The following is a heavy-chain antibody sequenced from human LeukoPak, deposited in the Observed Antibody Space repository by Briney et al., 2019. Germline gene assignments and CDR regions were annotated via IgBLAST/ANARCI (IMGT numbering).Heavy chain of an antibody. V-gene: IGHV3-11*01. Sequence: GGSLSLSCAASGFTFSDYYMSWIRQAPGKGLEWVSYISSSGSTIYYADSGKGRFTISRDNAKNSLYLQMNSLRAEDTAVYYCAREGRGSYHDWGRRADAFDIWGQGTMVTVSS. D-gene: IGHD1-26*01. J-gene: IGHJ3*02. CDR3: AREGRGSYHDWGRRADAFDI. CDR1: GFTFSDYY. CDR2: ISSSGSTI.